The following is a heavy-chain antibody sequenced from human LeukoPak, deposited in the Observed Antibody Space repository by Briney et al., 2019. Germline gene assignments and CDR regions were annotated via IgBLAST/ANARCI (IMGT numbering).Heavy chain of an antibody. V-gene: IGHV3-23*01. CDR3: AKVGGLLWFGELFNYFDY. CDR2: ISGSGGST. CDR1: GFTFSSYA. J-gene: IGHJ4*02. Sequence: GGSLRLSCAASGFTFSSYAMSWVRQAPGKGLEWVSAISGSGGSTYYADSVKGRFTISRDNSKNTLYLQMNSLRAEDTAVYYCAKVGGLLWFGELFNYFDYWGQGTLVTVSS. D-gene: IGHD3-10*01.